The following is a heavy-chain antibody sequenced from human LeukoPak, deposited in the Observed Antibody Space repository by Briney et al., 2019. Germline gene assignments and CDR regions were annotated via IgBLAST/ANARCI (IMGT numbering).Heavy chain of an antibody. D-gene: IGHD6-19*01. V-gene: IGHV4-59*11. CDR2: IYNIGIT. CDR1: GGSLSSHF. Sequence: SETLSLTCTVSGGSLSSHFWSWIRQPPGKGLEWIGYIYNIGITNYNPSLKSRVTIPLDTSTNQSSLILRSVTAADRAVYYCARDHLPAGAPGYYMDVWGKGTTVTVSS. J-gene: IGHJ6*03. CDR3: ARDHLPAGAPGYYMDV.